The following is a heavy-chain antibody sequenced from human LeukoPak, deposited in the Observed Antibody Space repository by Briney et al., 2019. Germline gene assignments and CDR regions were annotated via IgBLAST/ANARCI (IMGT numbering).Heavy chain of an antibody. D-gene: IGHD5-12*01. Sequence: GGSLRLSCAASGFTFNRYWMSWVRQAPGKGLEWVANIKQDGSEKYYVDSVKGRFTISRDNAKNSLYLQMNSLRAEDTAVYYCARVEASGYDYGAFDYWGQGPLVTVSS. CDR3: ARVEASGYDYGAFDY. V-gene: IGHV3-7*01. CDR1: GFTFNRYW. J-gene: IGHJ4*02. CDR2: IKQDGSEK.